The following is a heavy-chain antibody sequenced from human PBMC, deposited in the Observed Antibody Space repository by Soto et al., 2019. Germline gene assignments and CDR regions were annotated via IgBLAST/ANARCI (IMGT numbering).Heavy chain of an antibody. Sequence: PGGSLRLSCAASGFTFSSYAMSWVRQAPGKGLEWVSAISGGGGSTYYPDSVKGRFTISRNNSKNTQYLQMNSLRAEDTAVYYCAKEPSYGKVPYYHYYYMDVWGKGTTVTVSS. D-gene: IGHD1-26*01. CDR2: ISGGGGST. V-gene: IGHV3-23*01. CDR3: AKEPSYGKVPYYHYYYMDV. J-gene: IGHJ6*03. CDR1: GFTFSSYA.